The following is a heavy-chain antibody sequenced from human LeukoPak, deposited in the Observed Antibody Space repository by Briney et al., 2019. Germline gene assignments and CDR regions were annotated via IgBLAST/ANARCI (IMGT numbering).Heavy chain of an antibody. CDR2: ISGSGGAT. Sequence: GGSLRLSCAASGVSFSSYTMMWVRQAPGKGLEWVSAISGSGGATNYADSVKGRSTISRDNAKNTLYLQMDSLRVEDTAVYYCARGSHCGGDCYSLFESWGQGTLATVSS. D-gene: IGHD2-21*02. V-gene: IGHV3-23*01. J-gene: IGHJ1*01. CDR3: ARGSHCGGDCYSLFES. CDR1: GVSFSSYT.